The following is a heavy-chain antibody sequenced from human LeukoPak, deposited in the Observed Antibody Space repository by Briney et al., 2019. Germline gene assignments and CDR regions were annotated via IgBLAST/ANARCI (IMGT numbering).Heavy chain of an antibody. CDR1: RGSFSGYS. V-gene: IGHV4-34*01. D-gene: IGHD5-18*01. Sequence: SETLSLTCGVYRGSFSGYSWSWIRQPPGQGLEWIGEISHSGSTKYNPSLESRVTISVDTSKNQFSLKLSSVTAADTAVYYCARIYSYGYNWFDPWGQGTLVTVSS. CDR2: ISHSGST. CDR3: ARIYSYGYNWFDP. J-gene: IGHJ5*02.